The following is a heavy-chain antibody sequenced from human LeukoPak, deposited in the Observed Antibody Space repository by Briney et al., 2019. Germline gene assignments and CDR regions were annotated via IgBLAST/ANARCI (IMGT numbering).Heavy chain of an antibody. J-gene: IGHJ4*02. D-gene: IGHD4-17*01. V-gene: IGHV1-46*01. CDR1: GYTFTNYY. CDR3: ARDPTYHSGGVYGEV. CDR2: INPSGGST. Sequence: ASVKVSCKASGYTFTNYYMHWVRQAPGQGLEWMGIINPSGGSTSYAQKFQGRVTMTRDTSTSTVYMELSSLRSQDTAVYYCARDPTYHSGGVYGEVWGQGTLVTVSS.